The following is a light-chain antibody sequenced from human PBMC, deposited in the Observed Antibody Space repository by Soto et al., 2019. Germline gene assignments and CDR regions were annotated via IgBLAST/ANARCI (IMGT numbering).Light chain of an antibody. CDR1: QSVRSY. CDR3: QQRSNWPPLFT. J-gene: IGKJ3*01. Sequence: EIVLTQSPATLSLSPGERATLSCRASQSVRSYLAWYQQKPGQAPRLLIYDTSNRATGIPARFSGSGSGTDFTLTISSLEPEDFAVYYWQQRSNWPPLFTFGPGTKVDIK. V-gene: IGKV3-11*01. CDR2: DTS.